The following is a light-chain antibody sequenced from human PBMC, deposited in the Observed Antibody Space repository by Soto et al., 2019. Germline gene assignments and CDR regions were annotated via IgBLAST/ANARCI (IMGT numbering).Light chain of an antibody. CDR2: AAS. V-gene: IGKV1-39*01. Sequence: DIQMTQSPSSLSASVGDRVTITCRASESISNNLNWYQQKPGKAPKLLIYAASTLQSGVPSRFSGGGSGTDFTLTIGSLQPEDFTSYYCYQTYSTPRGAFGQGTKVEIK. CDR1: ESISNN. CDR3: YQTYSTPRGA. J-gene: IGKJ1*01.